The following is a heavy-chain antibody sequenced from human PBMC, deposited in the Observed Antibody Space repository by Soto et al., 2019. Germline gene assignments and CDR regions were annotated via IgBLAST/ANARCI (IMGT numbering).Heavy chain of an antibody. D-gene: IGHD2-2*01. CDR2: NYYSGST. J-gene: IGHJ4*02. CDR3: ARRSTSAKYFDY. Sequence: QVQLQESGPGLVKPSQTLSLTCTVSGGSISSGVYYWSWIRQHPGKCLEWIGYNYYSGSTYYNPSRKSRVTISVATSKNQFYLKLSSVTAADTAVYYCARRSTSAKYFDYWGQGTLVTVSS. V-gene: IGHV4-31*03. CDR1: GGSISSGVYY.